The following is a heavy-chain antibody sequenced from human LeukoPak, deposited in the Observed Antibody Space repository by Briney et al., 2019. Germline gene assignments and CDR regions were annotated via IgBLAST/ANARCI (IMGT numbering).Heavy chain of an antibody. D-gene: IGHD6-19*01. V-gene: IGHV4-30-2*01. CDR3: ARAQTGYSSGWYLGY. CDR2: IYHSGST. J-gene: IGHJ4*02. CDR1: GGSTSSGGYY. Sequence: SQTLSLTCTVSGGSTSSGGYYWSWIRQPPGKGLEWIGYIYHSGSTYYNPSLKSRVIISVDRSKNQFSLKLSSVTAADTAVYYCARAQTGYSSGWYLGYWGQGTLVTVSS.